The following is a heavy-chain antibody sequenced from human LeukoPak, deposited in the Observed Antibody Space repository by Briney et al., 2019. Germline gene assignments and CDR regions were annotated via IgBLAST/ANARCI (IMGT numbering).Heavy chain of an antibody. CDR1: GGSVRSGSYY. D-gene: IGHD5-24*01. CDR2: IYYSGST. CDR3: ARSDMATIAFDY. V-gene: IGHV4-61*01. Sequence: SETLSLTCTVSGGSVRSGSYYWNWIRQPPGKGLEWTGYIYYSGSTNYSPSLKSRVTISVNTSKNQFSLKLSSVAAADTAVYYCARSDMATIAFDYWGQGTLVTVSS. J-gene: IGHJ4*02.